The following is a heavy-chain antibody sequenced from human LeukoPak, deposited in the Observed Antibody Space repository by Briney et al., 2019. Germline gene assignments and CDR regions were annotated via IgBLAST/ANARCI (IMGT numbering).Heavy chain of an antibody. CDR3: ARGLETLGYSSGRYPLDY. CDR1: GFTFSRNW. CDR2: IHQDGSVK. D-gene: IGHD6-19*01. J-gene: IGHJ4*02. V-gene: IGHV3-7*05. Sequence: GGSLRLSCAASGFTFSRNWMTWVRQAPGKGIEWETNIHQDGSVKYCVDSVKGRFTISRDNAKNSLYLQMNSLRAEDTAVYYCARGLETLGYSSGRYPLDYWGQGTLVTVSS.